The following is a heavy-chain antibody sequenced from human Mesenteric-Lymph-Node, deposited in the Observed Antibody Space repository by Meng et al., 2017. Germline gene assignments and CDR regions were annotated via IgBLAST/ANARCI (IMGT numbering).Heavy chain of an antibody. Sequence: ASVKVSCKASGYTFTGYYMHWVRQAPGQGLEWMGWISAYNGNTNYAQKLQGRVTMTTDTSTSTAYMELRSLRSDDTAVYYCARGGWELLRVDYWGQGTLVTVSS. CDR1: GYTFTGYY. J-gene: IGHJ4*02. CDR3: ARGGWELLRVDY. V-gene: IGHV1-18*04. CDR2: ISAYNGNT. D-gene: IGHD1-26*01.